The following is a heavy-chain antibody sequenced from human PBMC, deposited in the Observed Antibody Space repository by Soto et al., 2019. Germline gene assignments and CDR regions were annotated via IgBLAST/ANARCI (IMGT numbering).Heavy chain of an antibody. CDR2: ISSDSRYI. Sequence: PGGSLRLSCAASGVTLSNYAVNWVRQAPGKGLEWVSYISSDSRYIYHGDSVKGRFTISRDNARNSVDLQMNSLRDEDTAVYYCARIKLVDFFFINVDVYDMDVWGQGTPVTVSS. V-gene: IGHV3-48*02. CDR1: GVTLSNYA. CDR3: ARIKLVDFFFINVDVYDMDV. J-gene: IGHJ6*02. D-gene: IGHD2-15*01.